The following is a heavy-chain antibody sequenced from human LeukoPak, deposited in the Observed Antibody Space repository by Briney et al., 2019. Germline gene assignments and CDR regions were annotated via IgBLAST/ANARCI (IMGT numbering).Heavy chain of an antibody. Sequence: SETPSLTCTVSGGSISSSSYYWGWIRQPPGKGLEWIGNIYYSGSTYYNPSLKSRVTISVDTSKNQFSLKLSSVTAADTAVYYCARRDSSARIDYWGQGTLVTVSS. J-gene: IGHJ4*02. D-gene: IGHD3-22*01. V-gene: IGHV4-39*07. CDR2: IYYSGST. CDR3: ARRDSSARIDY. CDR1: GGSISSSSYY.